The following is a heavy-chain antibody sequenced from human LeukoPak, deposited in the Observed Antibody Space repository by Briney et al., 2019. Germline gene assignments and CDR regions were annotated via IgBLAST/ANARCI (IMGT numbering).Heavy chain of an antibody. CDR1: GGSISSGDYY. D-gene: IGHD3-3*01. CDR2: IYYSGST. V-gene: IGHV4-30-4*01. J-gene: IGHJ4*02. Sequence: SETLSLTCTVSGGSISSGDYYWSWIRQPPGKGLEWIGYIYYSGSTYYNPSLKSRVTISVDTSKNQFSLKLSSVTAADTAVYYCAEDSDLRRYYIWGQGTLVTVSS. CDR3: AEDSDLRRYYI.